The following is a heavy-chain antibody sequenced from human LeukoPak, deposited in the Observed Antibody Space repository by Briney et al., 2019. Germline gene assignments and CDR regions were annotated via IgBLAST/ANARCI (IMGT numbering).Heavy chain of an antibody. D-gene: IGHD2-15*01. CDR2: IIPIFGTA. CDR3: ARKYCSGGSCYARFDP. J-gene: IGHJ5*02. V-gene: IGHV1-69*01. CDR1: GGTFSSYA. Sequence: ASVKVSCTASGGTFSSYAISWVRQAPGQGLEWMGGIIPIFGTANYAQKFQGRVTITADESTSTAYMEPSSLRSEDTAVYYCARKYCSGGSCYARFDPWGQGTLVTVSS.